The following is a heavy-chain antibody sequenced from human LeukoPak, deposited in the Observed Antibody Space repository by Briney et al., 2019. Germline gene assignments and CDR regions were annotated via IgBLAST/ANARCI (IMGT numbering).Heavy chain of an antibody. CDR2: INDKGDIT. CDR1: GFTFSTYS. D-gene: IGHD2-21*02. CDR3: ARPSPFCGADCHRHFLY. J-gene: IGHJ4*02. V-gene: IGHV3-23*01. Sequence: GGSLRLSCAASGFTFSTYSMTWVRQAPGKGLEWVSIINDKGDITYYADSVKGRFTISRDNSKNTLYLQMNSLGAEDTAVYYCARPSPFCGADCHRHFLYWGQGTLVTVSS.